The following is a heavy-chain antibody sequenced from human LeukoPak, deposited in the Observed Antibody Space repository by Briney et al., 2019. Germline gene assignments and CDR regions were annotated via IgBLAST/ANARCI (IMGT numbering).Heavy chain of an antibody. J-gene: IGHJ4*02. V-gene: IGHV3-7*01. CDR1: GFTFSSYW. CDR2: IKEDGSQK. Sequence: GGSLRLSCAASGFTFSSYWMHWVRQAPGKGLEWVANIKEDGSQKHYVDSVRGRFTISRDNAKNSLYLQINSLRAEDTAVYYCAGGGYAAYWGQGTLVTVSS. CDR3: AGGGYAAY. D-gene: IGHD3-16*01.